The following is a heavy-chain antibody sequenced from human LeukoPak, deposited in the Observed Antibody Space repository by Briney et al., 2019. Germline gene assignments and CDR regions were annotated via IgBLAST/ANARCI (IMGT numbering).Heavy chain of an antibody. CDR2: IHHSGGS. D-gene: IGHD6-13*01. V-gene: IGHV4-4*02. Sequence: SETLSLTCAVSGGSISNSNWWTWVRQPPGEGLEWIEEIHHSGGSNYSPSLKGRVTISVDTSKNQFSLKLSSVTAADTAVYYFARGIAAAGLYFDYWGQGTLVTVSS. CDR3: ARGIAAAGLYFDY. J-gene: IGHJ4*02. CDR1: GGSISNSNW.